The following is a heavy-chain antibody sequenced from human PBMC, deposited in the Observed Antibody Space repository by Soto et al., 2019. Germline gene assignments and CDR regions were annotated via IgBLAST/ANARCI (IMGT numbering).Heavy chain of an antibody. CDR1: AYKFTTYG. CDR3: AAGLGSRSYGRSPPLY. D-gene: IGHD3-10*01. CDR2: ISAYSGDT. J-gene: IGHJ4*02. Sequence: QVQLVQSGAEVKKPGASVKISCKASAYKFTTYGISWVRQAPGQGLEWMGWISAYSGDTNYAQQLQGRVTMTRNTFATTAYMELRSLRSDDTAVYYWAAGLGSRSYGRSPPLYWGQGTLVTFSS. V-gene: IGHV1-18*01.